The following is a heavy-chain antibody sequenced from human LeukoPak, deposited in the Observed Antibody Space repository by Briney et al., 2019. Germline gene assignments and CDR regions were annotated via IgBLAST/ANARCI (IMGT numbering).Heavy chain of an antibody. V-gene: IGHV1-18*01. CDR1: GYTFTSYG. CDR3: ARAGTVWFGELLSWFDP. CDR2: ISAYNGNT. Sequence: ASVKVSCKASGYTFTSYGISWVRQAPGQGLEWMGWISAYNGNTNHAQKLQGRVTMTTDTSTSTAYMELRSLRSDDTAVYYCARAGTVWFGELLSWFDPWGQGTLVTVSS. J-gene: IGHJ5*02. D-gene: IGHD3-10*01.